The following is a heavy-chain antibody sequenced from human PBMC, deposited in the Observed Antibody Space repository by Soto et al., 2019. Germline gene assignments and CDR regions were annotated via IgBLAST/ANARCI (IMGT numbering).Heavy chain of an antibody. Sequence: PGGSLRLSCTASGFTFGDYAMSWVRQAPGKGLEWVSYISSSGSTIYYADSVKGRFTISRDNAKNSLYLQMNSLRAEDTAVYYCERGKVVGDYIDDWGQGTLVTVSS. CDR1: GFTFGDYA. D-gene: IGHD2-15*01. J-gene: IGHJ4*02. V-gene: IGHV3-48*03. CDR3: ERGKVVGDYIDD. CDR2: ISSSGSTI.